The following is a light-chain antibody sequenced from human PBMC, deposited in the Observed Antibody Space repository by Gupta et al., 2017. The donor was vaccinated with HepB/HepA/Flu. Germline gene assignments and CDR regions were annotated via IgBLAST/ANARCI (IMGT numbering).Light chain of an antibody. CDR2: KAS. CDR3: QQYNSYSGN. Sequence: ILMTQSPSTLSASVGDRVTITCRASQSISSWLAWYQQKPGKAPKLLIYKASSLESGVPSRFSGSGSGTEFTLTISSLQPDDFATYYCQQYNSYSGNFGDGTKVEIK. J-gene: IGKJ2*02. V-gene: IGKV1-5*03. CDR1: QSISSW.